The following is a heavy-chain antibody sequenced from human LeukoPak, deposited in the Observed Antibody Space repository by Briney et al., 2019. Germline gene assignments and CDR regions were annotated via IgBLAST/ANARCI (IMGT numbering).Heavy chain of an antibody. V-gene: IGHV4-59*08. Sequence: PSETLSLTCTVSGGSISRYYWSWIRQPPGKGLEWIGYIYYSGSTNYNPSLKSRVTISVDTSKNQFSLKLSSVTAADTAVYYCASSSWYGKLDYWGQGTLVTVSS. CDR2: IYYSGST. CDR3: ASSSWYGKLDY. J-gene: IGHJ4*02. D-gene: IGHD6-13*01. CDR1: GGSISRYY.